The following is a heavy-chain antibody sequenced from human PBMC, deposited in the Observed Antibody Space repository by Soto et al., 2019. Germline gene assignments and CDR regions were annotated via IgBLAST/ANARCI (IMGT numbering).Heavy chain of an antibody. J-gene: IGHJ4*02. V-gene: IGHV3-7*05. Sequence: PGGSLRLSCAASGFTFSSYWMSWVRQAPGKGLEWVGNIKQVGSEIYYVDSVKGRLTISRDNAKNSLYLQMNSLRVEDTAVYYCARTAVATPGAYWGQGTLVTVSS. CDR1: GFTFSSYW. CDR3: ARTAVATPGAY. CDR2: IKQVGSEI. D-gene: IGHD2-8*02.